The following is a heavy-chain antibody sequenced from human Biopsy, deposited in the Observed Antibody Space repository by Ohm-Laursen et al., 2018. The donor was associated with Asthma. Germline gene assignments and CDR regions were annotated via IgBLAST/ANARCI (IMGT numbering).Heavy chain of an antibody. CDR2: MSYEGSTE. CDR3: ARRYSLGGDFHY. Sequence: SLRLSCAASGFTFGTYAMHWVRQAPGKGLEWVAVMSYEGSTEYYPDSVKGRFTISRDNSKNTVYLQMNSLRVADTAVYYCARRYSLGGDFHYWGQGILVTISS. J-gene: IGHJ4*02. V-gene: IGHV3-30-3*01. CDR1: GFTFGTYA. D-gene: IGHD5-18*01.